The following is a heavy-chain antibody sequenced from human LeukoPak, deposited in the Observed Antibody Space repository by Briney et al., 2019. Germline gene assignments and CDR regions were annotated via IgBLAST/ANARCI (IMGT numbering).Heavy chain of an antibody. Sequence: SETLSLTCTVSGDSISSSNSYWGWIRQPPGKGLEWIGSMWFGATTSYDPSLNSRVTISIDPSKNQFSLKLSSVTAADTALYYCARGRRGSYFQDFWGQGTLLTVSS. CDR1: GDSISSSNSY. CDR2: MWFGATT. J-gene: IGHJ4*02. D-gene: IGHD1-26*01. CDR3: ARGRRGSYFQDF. V-gene: IGHV4-39*07.